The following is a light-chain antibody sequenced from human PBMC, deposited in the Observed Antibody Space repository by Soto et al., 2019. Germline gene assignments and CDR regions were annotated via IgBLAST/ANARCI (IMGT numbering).Light chain of an antibody. J-gene: IGLJ1*01. CDR1: SSDVGSYNS. Sequence: QSVLTQPASVSGSPGQSITISCTGTSSDVGSYNSVSWYQQHPGKAPKLMIYEVSDRPSGISSRFSGSKSGNTASLTISGLQTEDEADYYCSSYTSSSTLFGTGTKVTAL. CDR2: EVS. CDR3: SSYTSSSTL. V-gene: IGLV2-14*01.